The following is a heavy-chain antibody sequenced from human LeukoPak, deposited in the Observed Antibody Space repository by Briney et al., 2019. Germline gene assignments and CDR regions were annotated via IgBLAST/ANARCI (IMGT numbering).Heavy chain of an antibody. D-gene: IGHD3-22*01. CDR1: GYTFTGYY. V-gene: IGHV1-46*01. CDR2: INPSGGST. CDR3: ARIRSGDYDSSGYYSPVVDAFDI. J-gene: IGHJ3*02. Sequence: GASVKVSCKASGYTFTGYYMHWVRQAPGQGLEWMGIINPSGGSTSYAQKFQGRVTMTRDMSTSTVYMELSSLRSEDTAVYYCARIRSGDYDSSGYYSPVVDAFDIWGQGTMVTVSS.